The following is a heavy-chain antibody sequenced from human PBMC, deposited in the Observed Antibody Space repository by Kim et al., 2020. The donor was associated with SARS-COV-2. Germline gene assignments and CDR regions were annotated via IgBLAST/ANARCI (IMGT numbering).Heavy chain of an antibody. D-gene: IGHD6-19*01. V-gene: IGHV3-33*01. CDR1: GFTFSSYG. Sequence: GGSLRLSCAASGFTFSSYGMHWVRQAPGKGLEWVAVIWYDGSNKYYADSVKGRFTISRDNSKNTLYLQMNSLRAEDTAVYYCARPTYSSGWQFDYWGQGTLVTVSS. CDR3: ARPTYSSGWQFDY. CDR2: IWYDGSNK. J-gene: IGHJ4*02.